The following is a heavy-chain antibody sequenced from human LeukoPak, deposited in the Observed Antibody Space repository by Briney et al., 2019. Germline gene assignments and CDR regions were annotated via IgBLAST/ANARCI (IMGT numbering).Heavy chain of an antibody. CDR2: IKQDGSEK. V-gene: IGHV3-7*01. D-gene: IGHD3-16*02. CDR1: GFTFSSYW. J-gene: IGHJ4*02. Sequence: HPGGSLRLSCAASGFTFSSYWMSWVRQAPGKGLEWVANIKQDGSEKYYVDSVKGRFTISRDNAKNSLYLQMNSLRAEDTAVYYCARAVDDYVWGSYRSPGYQYYFDYWGQGTLVTVSS. CDR3: ARAVDDYVWGSYRSPGYQYYFDY.